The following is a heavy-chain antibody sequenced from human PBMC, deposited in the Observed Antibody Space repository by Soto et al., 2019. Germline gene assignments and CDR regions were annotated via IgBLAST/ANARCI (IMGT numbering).Heavy chain of an antibody. D-gene: IGHD3-10*01. Sequence: EVQLVESGGGLVQPGGSLRLSCAASGFTFSSYSMNWVRQAPGKGLEWVSYISSSSSTIYNADSVKGRFTISIDNAKNSLYLQMNSLRNEDTAVYYCARETERGYYYGSGSYLHAFDIWGQGTMVTVSS. J-gene: IGHJ3*02. CDR3: ARETERGYYYGSGSYLHAFDI. V-gene: IGHV3-48*02. CDR1: GFTFSSYS. CDR2: ISSSSSTI.